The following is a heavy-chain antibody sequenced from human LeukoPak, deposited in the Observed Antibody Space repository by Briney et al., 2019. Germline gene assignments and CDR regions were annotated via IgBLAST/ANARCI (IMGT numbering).Heavy chain of an antibody. V-gene: IGHV3-23*01. Sequence: GGSLRLSCAASKFSFSSYDMSYFRQAPGKGLEWVSAISGSGDTTFYADSVKGRFTISRDNAKNSLFLQMNSLRAEDTAIYFCARDGAARGSGSFGDWGQGTLVTVSS. CDR1: KFSFSSYD. D-gene: IGHD3-10*01. CDR2: ISGSGDTT. J-gene: IGHJ4*02. CDR3: ARDGAARGSGSFGD.